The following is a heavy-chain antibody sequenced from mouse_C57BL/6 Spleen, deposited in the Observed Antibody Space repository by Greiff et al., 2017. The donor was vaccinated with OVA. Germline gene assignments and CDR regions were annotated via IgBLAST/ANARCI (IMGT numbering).Heavy chain of an antibody. J-gene: IGHJ2*01. V-gene: IGHV1-80*01. Sequence: VQLQQSGAELVKPGASVKISCKASGYAFSSYWMNWVKQRPGKGLEWIGQIYPGDGDTNYNGTFKGKATLTADNSSSTAYMQLSSLTSEDSAVYFCARYCCGSSYVPLFDYWGQGTTLTVSS. D-gene: IGHD1-1*01. CDR2: IYPGDGDT. CDR3: ARYCCGSSYVPLFDY. CDR1: GYAFSSYW.